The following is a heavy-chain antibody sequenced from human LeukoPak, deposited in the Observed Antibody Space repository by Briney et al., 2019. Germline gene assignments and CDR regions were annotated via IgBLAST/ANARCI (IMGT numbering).Heavy chain of an antibody. J-gene: IGHJ5*02. Sequence: ASVKVSCKASGYTFTSYYMYWARQAPGQGLEWMGWISAYNGNTNYAQKLQGRVTMTTDTSTSTAYMELRSLRSDDTAVYYCARLVDYGDHGNWFDPWGQGTLVTVSS. D-gene: IGHD4-17*01. V-gene: IGHV1-18*04. CDR2: ISAYNGNT. CDR1: GYTFTSYY. CDR3: ARLVDYGDHGNWFDP.